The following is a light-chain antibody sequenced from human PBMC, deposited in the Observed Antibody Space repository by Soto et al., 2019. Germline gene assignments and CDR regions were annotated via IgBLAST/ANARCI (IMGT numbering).Light chain of an antibody. CDR1: SSDVGGYNY. J-gene: IGLJ1*01. CDR3: SSYTSSSTLNV. Sequence: QSVLTQPASVSGSPGQSITISCTGTSSDVGGYNYVSWYPQHPGKAPKLMIYEVSNRPSGVSNRFSCSKSGNTASLTISGLQAEDAADYYCSSYTSSSTLNVFGTGTKLTVL. V-gene: IGLV2-14*01. CDR2: EVS.